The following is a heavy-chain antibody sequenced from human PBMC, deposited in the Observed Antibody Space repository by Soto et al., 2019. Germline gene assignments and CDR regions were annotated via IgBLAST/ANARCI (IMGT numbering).Heavy chain of an antibody. J-gene: IGHJ4*02. CDR3: AREEQTGANYYLDY. CDR2: ISPHSGGP. D-gene: IGHD7-27*01. V-gene: IGHV1-2*02. Sequence: GASVKVSCKASGYTFTGYYIHWVRQAPGQGLEWMGSISPHSGGPNYAQRFQGRVTMTRDTSMTTVYMEMSGLTSDDTAVYYCAREEQTGANYYLDYWGQGTPVTVSS. CDR1: GYTFTGYY.